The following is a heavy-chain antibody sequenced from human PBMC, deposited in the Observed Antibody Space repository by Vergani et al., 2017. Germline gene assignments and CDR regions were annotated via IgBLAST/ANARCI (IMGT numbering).Heavy chain of an antibody. Sequence: EVQLLESGGGLVKPGGSLRLSCAASGFTFSSYAMSWVRQAPGKGLEWVSAISGSGGSTYYADSVKGRFTISRDNSKNTMDLQMNSLRAEDTAVYYWVVSRPQDDFWSSPYYYYYYMDVWGKGTTVTVSS. J-gene: IGHJ6*03. CDR1: GFTFSSYA. CDR3: VVSRPQDDFWSSPYYYYYYMDV. V-gene: IGHV3-23*01. CDR2: ISGSGGST. D-gene: IGHD3-3*01.